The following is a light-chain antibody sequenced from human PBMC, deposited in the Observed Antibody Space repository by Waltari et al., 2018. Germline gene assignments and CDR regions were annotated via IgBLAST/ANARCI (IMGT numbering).Light chain of an antibody. Sequence: IQLTQSPSSLSASVGDRVTITCRASQGISSYLAWYQQKPGKAPKLLIYAASTLQSGVPSRFSGNGSGTDFTLTISSLQPEDFATYYCQQLNSYPSWTFGQGTKVEIK. CDR3: QQLNSYPSWT. V-gene: IGKV1-9*01. CDR2: AAS. CDR1: QGISSY. J-gene: IGKJ1*01.